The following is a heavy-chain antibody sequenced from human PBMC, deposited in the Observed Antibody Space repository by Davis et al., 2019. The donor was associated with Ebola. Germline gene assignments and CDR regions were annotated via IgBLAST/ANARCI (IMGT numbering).Heavy chain of an antibody. V-gene: IGHV3-23*01. CDR3: ATCGFCVSTSGFDY. CDR2: ISGVGYNT. CDR1: GFTFSSYA. J-gene: IGHJ4*02. D-gene: IGHD2-2*01. Sequence: GESLKISCAASGFTFSSYAMNWVRQAPGKGLEWVSAISGVGYNTYYADSVKGRFTISRENSKNTLYLQMNSLSADGTAVYYCATCGFCVSTSGFDYWGQGTLVTVSS.